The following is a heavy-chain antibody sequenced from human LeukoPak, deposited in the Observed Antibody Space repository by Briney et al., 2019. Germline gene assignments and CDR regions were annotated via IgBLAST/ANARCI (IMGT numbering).Heavy chain of an antibody. Sequence: RAGGSLRLSCAVSGFTFDDYAMHWVRQVPGKGLEWVSGINWNSDSIGYADSVKGRFTTSRDNAKNSLYLQMNSLRAEDTAVYYCARDNYYDSSGHDYWGQGTLVTVSS. D-gene: IGHD3-22*01. CDR2: INWNSDSI. CDR3: ARDNYYDSSGHDY. CDR1: GFTFDDYA. V-gene: IGHV3-9*01. J-gene: IGHJ4*02.